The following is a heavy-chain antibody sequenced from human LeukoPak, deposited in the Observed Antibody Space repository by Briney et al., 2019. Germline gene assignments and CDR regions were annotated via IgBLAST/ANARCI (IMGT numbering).Heavy chain of an antibody. V-gene: IGHV3-48*02. CDR2: ISTSSNSI. J-gene: IGHJ6*02. Sequence: PGGSLRLSSAASGFTFSTYAMNWVRQTPGKGLEWVSYISTSSNSIYYADSVKGRFTISRDNAKNSLYLQMNSLRDEDMAVYYCARGGSGYGDYYYFYAMDVWGQGTTVTVSS. CDR3: ARGGSGYGDYYYFYAMDV. CDR1: GFTFSTYA. D-gene: IGHD3-22*01.